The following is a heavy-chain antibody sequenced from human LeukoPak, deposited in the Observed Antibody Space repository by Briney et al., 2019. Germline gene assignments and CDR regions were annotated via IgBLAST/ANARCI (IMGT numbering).Heavy chain of an antibody. V-gene: IGHV4-59*01. D-gene: IGHD4-17*01. Sequence: KTSETLSLTCTVSGGSISSNYWTWIRQPPGKGLDWIGYIYYTGSSNYNPSLKSRVTISVDTSKNQFSLKLRSVTAADTAVYYCARGIESYGDYNYWGQGTLVTVSS. CDR3: ARGIESYGDYNY. CDR2: IYYTGSS. J-gene: IGHJ4*02. CDR1: GGSISSNY.